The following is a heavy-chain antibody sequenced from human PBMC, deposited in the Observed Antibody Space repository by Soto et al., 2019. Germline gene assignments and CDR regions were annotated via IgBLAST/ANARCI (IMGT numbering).Heavy chain of an antibody. V-gene: IGHV4-39*01. CDR3: AESRSGYGNWFDP. D-gene: IGHD6-25*01. CDR2: IYYSGTT. J-gene: IGHJ5*02. CDR1: GGSISSSSYY. Sequence: SETLSLTCTVSGGSISSSSYYWGWIRQPPGKGLEWIGNIYYSGTTYYNPSPKGRVIISVDTSKNQFSLNLSSVTAADTAVYYCAESRSGYGNWFDPWGQGTLVTVSS.